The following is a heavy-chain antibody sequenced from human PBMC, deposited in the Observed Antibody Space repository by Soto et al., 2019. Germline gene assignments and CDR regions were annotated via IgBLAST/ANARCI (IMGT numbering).Heavy chain of an antibody. CDR2: IRSKSNGGTA. CDR3: SRSLFGGYGLDV. J-gene: IGHJ6*02. D-gene: IGHD3-10*01. Sequence: EVQLVESGGGLVEPGRSLRLSCIGSGLIFGDYAMSWFRQSPGKGLEWVGLIRSKSNGGTAEYAASVKGRFTISRDDSKSIAYLQMTSLKTADTALYYCSRSLFGGYGLDVWGQGTTVTVSS. CDR1: GLIFGDYA. V-gene: IGHV3-49*03.